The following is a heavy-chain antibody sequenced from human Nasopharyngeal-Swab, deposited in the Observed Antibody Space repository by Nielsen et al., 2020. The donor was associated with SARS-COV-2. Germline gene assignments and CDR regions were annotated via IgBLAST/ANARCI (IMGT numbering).Heavy chain of an antibody. CDR2: INGDGSST. J-gene: IGHJ5*02. CDR1: GFTFSSYW. D-gene: IGHD3-10*01. Sequence: GGSLRLSCAASGFTFSSYWMHWVRQAPGKGLVWVSRINGDGSSTSYADSVKGRFTISRDNAKNTLYLQMNSLRAEDTAVYYCARDFSYGSGSGWFDPWGQGTLVTVSS. CDR3: ARDFSYGSGSGWFDP. V-gene: IGHV3-74*01.